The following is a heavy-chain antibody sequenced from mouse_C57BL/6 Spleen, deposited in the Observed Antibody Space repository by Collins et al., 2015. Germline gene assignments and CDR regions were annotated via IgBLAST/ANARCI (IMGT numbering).Heavy chain of an antibody. CDR1: GYAFSSYC. D-gene: IGHD2-5*01. Sequence: QVQLQQPGAELVKPGASVKLSCKASGYAFSSYCMHWVKQRPGQGLEWIGMIHPNSGSTNYNEKFKNKATLTVDKSSSTAYMQLSSLTSEDSAVYYCARSRYSNYDYFDYWGQGTTLTVSS. CDR2: IHPNSGST. CDR3: ARSRYSNYDYFDY. V-gene: IGHV1-64*01. J-gene: IGHJ2*01.